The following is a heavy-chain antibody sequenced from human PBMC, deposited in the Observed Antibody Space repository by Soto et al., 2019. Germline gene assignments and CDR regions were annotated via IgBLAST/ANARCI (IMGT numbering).Heavy chain of an antibody. J-gene: IGHJ5*02. CDR1: GGSFSGYY. CDR2: INHSGST. CDR3: ATGTIPWFGNTNNWFDT. V-gene: IGHV4-34*01. D-gene: IGHD3-10*01. Sequence: SETLSLTCAVYGGSFSGYYWSWIRQPPGKGLEWIGEINHSGSTNYNPSLKSRVTISVDTSKNQFSLKLSSVTAADTAVYYCATGTIPWFGNTNNWFDTWGQGTLATVSS.